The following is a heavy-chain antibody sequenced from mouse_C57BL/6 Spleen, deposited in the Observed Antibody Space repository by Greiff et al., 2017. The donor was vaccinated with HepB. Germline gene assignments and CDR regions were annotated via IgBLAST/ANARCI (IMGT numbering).Heavy chain of an antibody. D-gene: IGHD4-1*01. V-gene: IGHV5-9*01. CDR2: ISGGGGNT. CDR3: ARRGWDVSYFDY. CDR1: GFTFSSYT. Sequence: EVKLVESGGGLVKPGGSLKLSCAASGFTFSSYTMSWVRQTPEKRLEWVATISGGGGNTYYPDSVKGRFTISRDNAKNTLYLQMSSLRSEDTALYYCARRGWDVSYFDYWGQGTTLTVSS. J-gene: IGHJ2*01.